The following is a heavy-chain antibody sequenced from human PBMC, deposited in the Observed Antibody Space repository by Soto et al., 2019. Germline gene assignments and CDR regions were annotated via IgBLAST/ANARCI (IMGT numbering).Heavy chain of an antibody. J-gene: IGHJ4*02. CDR3: ARGHGDY. V-gene: IGHV4-61*01. CDR1: GGSVSSGSYY. CDR2: IYYSGST. D-gene: IGHD7-27*01. Sequence: QVQLQESGPGLVKPSETLSLTCTVSGGSVSSGSYYWSWIRQPPGKGLEWIGYIYYSGSTNYNPPLKRRATIPVDTSKTKFSLKLSSVTAADTAVYYWARGHGDYWGRGTLVTVSS.